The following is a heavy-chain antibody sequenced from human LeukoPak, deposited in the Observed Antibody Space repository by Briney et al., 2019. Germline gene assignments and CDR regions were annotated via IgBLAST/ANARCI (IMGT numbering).Heavy chain of an antibody. D-gene: IGHD2-2*01. CDR1: GGSISSYY. CDR2: IYYSGST. CDR3: AREARYCSSTSCPEGWFDP. J-gene: IGHJ5*02. Sequence: PSETLSLTCTVSGGSISSYYWSWIRQPPGKGLEWIGYIYYSGSTNYNPSLKSRVTISVDTSKNQFSLKLSSVTAADTAVYYCAREARYCSSTSCPEGWFDPWGQGTLVTVPS. V-gene: IGHV4-59*12.